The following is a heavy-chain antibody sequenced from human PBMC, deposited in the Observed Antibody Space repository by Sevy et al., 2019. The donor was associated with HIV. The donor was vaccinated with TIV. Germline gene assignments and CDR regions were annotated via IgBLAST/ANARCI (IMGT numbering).Heavy chain of an antibody. J-gene: IGHJ6*02. D-gene: IGHD4-17*01. CDR3: ARPRANYVDHYFFYAMDV. V-gene: IGHV3-30-3*01. CDR1: GFAFSNYYA. Sequence: GGSPRLSCAASGFAFSNYYAMHWVRQAPGKGLEWVALISYDGSNKYYADSVKGRFTISRDNFKNTLYLQMNSLTTSDTAVYYCARPRANYVDHYFFYAMDVWGQGTTVTVSS. CDR2: ISYDGSNK.